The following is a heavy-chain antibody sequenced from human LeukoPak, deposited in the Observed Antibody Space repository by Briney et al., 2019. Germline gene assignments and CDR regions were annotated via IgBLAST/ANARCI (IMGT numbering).Heavy chain of an antibody. CDR2: IVVGSGNT. CDR3: AAEVDYYDSSGYYSPWYTPER. CDR1: GFTFTISA. Sequence: SVKVSCKASGFTFTISAVQWVRQARGQRLEWIGWIVVGSGNTNYAQKFQERVTITRDMSTSTAYMELSSLRSEDTAEYYCAAEVDYYDSSGYYSPWYTPERWGQGTLVTVSS. D-gene: IGHD3-22*01. V-gene: IGHV1-58*01. J-gene: IGHJ4*02.